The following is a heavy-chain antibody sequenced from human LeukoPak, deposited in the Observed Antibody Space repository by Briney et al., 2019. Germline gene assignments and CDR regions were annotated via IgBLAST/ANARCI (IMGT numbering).Heavy chain of an antibody. Sequence: SETLSLTCTVSGGSISSSSYYWGWIRQPPGKGLEWIGSIYYSGTTYYNPSLKRRVTTSVDTSKNQFSLQLSSVTAAATAVYYCARHGHDHINAIDYWGQGTLVTVSS. V-gene: IGHV4-39*01. CDR1: GGSISSSSYY. J-gene: IGHJ4*02. CDR3: ARHGHDHINAIDY. CDR2: IYYSGTT. D-gene: IGHD1-14*01.